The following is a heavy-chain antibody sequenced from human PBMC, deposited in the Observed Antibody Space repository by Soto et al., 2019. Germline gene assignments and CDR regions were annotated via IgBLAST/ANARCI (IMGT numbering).Heavy chain of an antibody. Sequence: QVQLVQSGAEVMKPGASVKVSCKASGYIFTDYYMHWVRQAPGQGLEWMGWINPNSGDTNYAQKFQGWVTMTGDTSISTAYMEMSRLKSDDTAVYYCARDGNRDVWGQGTTVTVSS. CDR3: ARDGNRDV. CDR2: INPNSGDT. V-gene: IGHV1-2*04. CDR1: GYIFTDYY. J-gene: IGHJ6*02.